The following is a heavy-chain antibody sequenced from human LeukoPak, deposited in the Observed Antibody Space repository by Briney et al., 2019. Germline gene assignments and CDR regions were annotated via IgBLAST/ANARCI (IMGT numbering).Heavy chain of an antibody. V-gene: IGHV4-59*01. D-gene: IGHD3-22*01. CDR1: RGSISPNY. J-gene: IGHJ3*02. CDR3: ARLLDYDSSGYPDTFDI. CDR2: IYYSGST. Sequence: PSETLSLTCTVSRGSISPNYWTWIRQPPGKGLEWIGYIYYSGSTNYNPSLKSRVTISLDTSRSQFSLRLSSVTAADMAVYYCARLLDYDSSGYPDTFDIWGQGTMVTVSS.